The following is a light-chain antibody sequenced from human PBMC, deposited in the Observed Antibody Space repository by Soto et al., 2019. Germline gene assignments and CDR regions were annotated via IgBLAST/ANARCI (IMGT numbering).Light chain of an antibody. Sequence: EVVSAQCQATLSVSRGEIATLSCRASQSVRTSVPGYEQRPGQAPRLLMYEASTGATGVPARFSGGGSGPDFILTVTSLQADAFAIYYCKHYSCCTKTFGQGTKVDLK. CDR1: QSVRTS. V-gene: IGKV3-15*01. J-gene: IGKJ1*01. CDR2: EAS. CDR3: KHYSCCTKT.